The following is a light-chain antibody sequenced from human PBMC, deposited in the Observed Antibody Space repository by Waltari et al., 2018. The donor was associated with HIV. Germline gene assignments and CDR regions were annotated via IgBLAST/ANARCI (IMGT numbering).Light chain of an antibody. Sequence: QSALSQPASVSGRPGQSITISCTGSSNDIGISTLVSWYQHHPGKAPKLIIFDVDKRPSGISGRFSGSKSGYTASLTISVLRTEDEADYFFSSKSTIYFGVLFGGGTTLTVL. J-gene: IGLJ2*01. V-gene: IGLV2-23*02. CDR1: SNDIGISTL. CDR3: SSKSTIYFGVL. CDR2: DVD.